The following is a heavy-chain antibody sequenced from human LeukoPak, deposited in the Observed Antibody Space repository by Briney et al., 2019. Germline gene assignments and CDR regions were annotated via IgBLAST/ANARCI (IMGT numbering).Heavy chain of an antibody. CDR3: ARAVEYSSSYNWFDP. D-gene: IGHD6-6*01. CDR2: INHSGST. J-gene: IGHJ5*02. Sequence: PSETLSLTCTVSGGSISSSSYYWGWIRQPPGKGLEWLGEINHSGSTNYNPSLKSRVTISVDTSKNQFSLKLSSVPAADTAVYYCARAVEYSSSYNWFDPWGQGTLVTVSS. CDR1: GGSISSSSYY. V-gene: IGHV4-39*07.